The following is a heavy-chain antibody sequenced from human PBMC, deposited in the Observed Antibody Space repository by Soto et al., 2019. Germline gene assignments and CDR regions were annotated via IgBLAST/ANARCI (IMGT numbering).Heavy chain of an antibody. Sequence: QVQLVESGGGVVQPGRSLRLSCAASGFTFSSYGMHWVRQAPGKGLEWVAVIWYDGSNKYYADSVKGRFTISRDNSKNTLYLQMNSLRAEDTAVYYCARDDDFWSGYYSGPQHYGMDVWGQGTTVTVSS. CDR1: GFTFSSYG. CDR2: IWYDGSNK. V-gene: IGHV3-33*01. J-gene: IGHJ6*02. CDR3: ARDDDFWSGYYSGPQHYGMDV. D-gene: IGHD3-3*01.